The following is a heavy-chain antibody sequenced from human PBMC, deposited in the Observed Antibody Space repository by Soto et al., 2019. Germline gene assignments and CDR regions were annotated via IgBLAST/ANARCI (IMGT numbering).Heavy chain of an antibody. D-gene: IGHD4-4*01. CDR1: GFTFNTYW. Sequence: GGSLRLSCAASGFTFNTYWMSWARQAPGKGLEWVADIKPDGSEKWYVDSVKGRFTISRDNSKNTVNFQMNSLRAEDTAVYYCARESLQYYGMDVWGQGTTVNVSS. CDR3: ARESLQYYGMDV. CDR2: IKPDGSEK. J-gene: IGHJ6*02. V-gene: IGHV3-7*05.